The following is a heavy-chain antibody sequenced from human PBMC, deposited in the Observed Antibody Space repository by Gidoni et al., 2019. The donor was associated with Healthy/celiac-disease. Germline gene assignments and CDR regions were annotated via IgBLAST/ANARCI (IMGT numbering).Heavy chain of an antibody. CDR1: GYTFTSYD. J-gene: IGHJ5*02. D-gene: IGHD6-6*01. V-gene: IGHV1-8*01. CDR3: ARAPYSSSSVGWFDP. Sequence: QVQLVQSGAEVKKPGASVKVSYKGSGYTFTSYDINWVRQATGQGLEWLGWMNPNSGNTGYAQKFQGRVTMTRNTSISTAYMELSSLRSEDTAVYYCARAPYSSSSVGWFDPWGQGTLVTVSS. CDR2: MNPNSGNT.